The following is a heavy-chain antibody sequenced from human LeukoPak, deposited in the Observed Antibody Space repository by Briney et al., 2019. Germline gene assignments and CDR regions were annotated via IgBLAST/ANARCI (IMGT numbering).Heavy chain of an antibody. CDR2: ISYDGSNK. CDR1: GFTFSSYA. CDR3: ARARIAAAGTGGY. J-gene: IGHJ4*02. V-gene: IGHV3-30*03. D-gene: IGHD6-13*01. Sequence: GGSLRLSCAASGFTFSSYAMHWVRQAPGKGLEWVAVISYDGSNKNYADSVKGRFTVSRDNAKDTMYLQMNSLRAEDTAVYYCARARIAAAGTGGYWGQGTLVTVSS.